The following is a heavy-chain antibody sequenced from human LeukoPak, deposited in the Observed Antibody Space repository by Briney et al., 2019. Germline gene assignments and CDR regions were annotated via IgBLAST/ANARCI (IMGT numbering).Heavy chain of an antibody. J-gene: IGHJ3*01. D-gene: IGHD3-10*01. CDR2: INHSGST. CDR3: TRSDGYGLVGI. Sequence: SETLSLTCAVYGGSFSGYYWSWIRQPPGKGLEWIGEINHSGSTNYNPSLKSRVTISVDTSKNQFSLTLSSVTAADTAVYYCTRSDGYGLVGIWGQGTMVTVSS. CDR1: GGSFSGYY. V-gene: IGHV4-34*01.